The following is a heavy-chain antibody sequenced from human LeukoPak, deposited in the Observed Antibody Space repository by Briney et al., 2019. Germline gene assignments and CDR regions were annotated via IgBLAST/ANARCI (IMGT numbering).Heavy chain of an antibody. Sequence: RASVKVSCKASGGTFSSYAISWVRQAPGQGLEWMGGIIPIFGTANYAQKFQGRVTITADESTSTAYMELSSLRSEDTAVYYCARDIRSSAGNKWLGYFDYWGQGTLVTVSS. CDR1: GGTFSSYA. CDR3: ARDIRSSAGNKWLGYFDY. CDR2: IIPIFGTA. V-gene: IGHV1-69*13. D-gene: IGHD6-19*01. J-gene: IGHJ4*02.